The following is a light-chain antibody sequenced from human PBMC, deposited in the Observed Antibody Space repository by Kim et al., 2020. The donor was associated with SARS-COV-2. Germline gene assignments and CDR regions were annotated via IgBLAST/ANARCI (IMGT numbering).Light chain of an antibody. J-gene: IGLJ3*02. CDR3: NSRDSSGNHWV. CDR2: GEN. V-gene: IGLV3-19*01. Sequence: ALGQTVKITCQGDSLRNYFASWFQQKPGQAPVLVIYGENNRPSGIPDRFSGSDSGNTASLTITGAQADDEADYYCNSRDSSGNHWVFGGGTQLTVL. CDR1: SLRNYF.